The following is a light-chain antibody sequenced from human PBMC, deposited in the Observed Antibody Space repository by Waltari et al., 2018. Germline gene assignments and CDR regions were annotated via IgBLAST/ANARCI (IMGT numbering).Light chain of an antibody. Sequence: QSALTQPASVSGSPGQSITISCTGTSRDVGNYDWVSWYQQHPGKAPKVVIFDVSYRSSGDSNRCSGSTSGNTSSLTISGLQAEDEADYYCTSYTSSHSLVFGTGTKVTVL. V-gene: IGLV2-14*03. CDR1: SRDVGNYDW. CDR2: DVS. J-gene: IGLJ1*01. CDR3: TSYTSSHSLV.